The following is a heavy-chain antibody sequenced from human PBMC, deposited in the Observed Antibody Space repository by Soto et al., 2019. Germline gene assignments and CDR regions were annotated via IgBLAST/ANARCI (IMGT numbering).Heavy chain of an antibody. D-gene: IGHD3-22*01. CDR1: GYTSTSEA. CDR3: ARAAYYYESSGYYPGDY. Sequence: ASVKVSCKAPGYTSTSEARNWVGQAPGKGREGMGWTKAGKGNTKYTKKFQGRVTFPRDTSASTVYMEVSSLISQDTAVYYCARAAYYYESSGYYPGDYWGQGPLVTSPQ. J-gene: IGHJ4*02. CDR2: TKAGKGNT. V-gene: IGHV1-3*01.